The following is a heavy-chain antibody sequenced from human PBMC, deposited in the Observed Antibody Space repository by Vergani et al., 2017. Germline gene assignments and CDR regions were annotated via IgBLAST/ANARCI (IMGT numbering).Heavy chain of an antibody. Sequence: QVQLQESGPGLVKPSQTLSLTCTVSGGSISSYYWSWIRQPPGKGLEWIGYIYYSGSTNYNPSLKSRVTISVDTSKNQFSLKLSSVTAADTAVYYCARAGRALYADYWGQGTLVTVSS. J-gene: IGHJ4*02. CDR1: GGSISSYY. D-gene: IGHD2/OR15-2a*01. CDR3: ARAGRALYADY. CDR2: IYYSGST. V-gene: IGHV4-59*12.